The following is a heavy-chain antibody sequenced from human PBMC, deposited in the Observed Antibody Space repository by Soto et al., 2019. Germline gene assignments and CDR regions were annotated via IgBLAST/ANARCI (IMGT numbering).Heavy chain of an antibody. CDR3: ARVVSGSWYPNYFDY. CDR2: IWYDGSNK. Sequence: GGSLRLSCAASGFTFSSYGMHWVRQAPGKGLEWVAVIWYDGSNKYYADSVKGRFTISRDNSKNTLYLQMNSLRAEDTAVYYCARVVSGSWYPNYFDYWGQGTLVTVSS. CDR1: GFTFSSYG. J-gene: IGHJ4*02. V-gene: IGHV3-33*01. D-gene: IGHD6-13*01.